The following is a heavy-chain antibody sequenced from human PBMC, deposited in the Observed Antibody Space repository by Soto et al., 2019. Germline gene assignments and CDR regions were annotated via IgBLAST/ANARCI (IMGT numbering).Heavy chain of an antibody. D-gene: IGHD6-6*01. J-gene: IGHJ4*01. CDR1: GLTFSRTQ. Sequence: GGSLRLSGAVSGLTFSRTQMSWVRQAPGKGLQWVSVIYSAGITYYANAVKGRFTISRDISENKIFLELNGLTVDDTAVYYCARAREPEYSSSIFFDYWGRGTVVTVSS. CDR2: IYSAGIT. CDR3: ARAREPEYSSSIFFDY. V-gene: IGHV3-53*01.